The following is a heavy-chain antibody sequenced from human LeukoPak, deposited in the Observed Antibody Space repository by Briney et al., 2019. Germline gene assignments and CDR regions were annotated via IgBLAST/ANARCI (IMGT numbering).Heavy chain of an antibody. V-gene: IGHV4-39*01. CDR2: IYYRGST. J-gene: IGHJ5*02. D-gene: IGHD2-2*01. CDR3: ARHYLSDGILSTFDP. CDR1: GFTVSSNY. Sequence: PGGSLRLSCAASGFTVSSNYMSWVRQAPGKGLEWIGTIYYRGSTYSNPSLNSRVTISLDTSKNQFSLRLRSVTAADTALYYCARHYLSDGILSTFDPWGQGTLVTVSS.